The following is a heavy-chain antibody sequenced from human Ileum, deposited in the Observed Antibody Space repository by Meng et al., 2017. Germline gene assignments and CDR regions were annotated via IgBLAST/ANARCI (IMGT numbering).Heavy chain of an antibody. J-gene: IGHJ4*02. CDR3: ASGSGSLDY. Sequence: QVQLPQSGPGLVKPSQSLSLTCAGSGGSVSSNIAAWNWIRQSPLRGLEWLGRTYYRSKWYSEYAVSVKSRISITPDTSKNQFSLQMNSVTPEDTAVYYCASGSGSLDYWGPGTLVTVSS. V-gene: IGHV6-1*01. D-gene: IGHD3-3*01. CDR1: GGSVSSNIAA. CDR2: TYYRSKWYS.